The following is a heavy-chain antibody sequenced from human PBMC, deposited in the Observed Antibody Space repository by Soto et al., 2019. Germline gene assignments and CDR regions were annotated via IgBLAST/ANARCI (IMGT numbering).Heavy chain of an antibody. CDR1: GGSISSGDYY. V-gene: IGHV4-30-4*01. Sequence: QVQLQESGPGLVKPSQTLSLTCTVSGGSISSGDYYWSWIRQPPGKGLEWIGYIYYSGSTYYNPSLKSRVTISVDTSKNQFSLKLSSVTAADTAVYYCARDSSTLGELSLAFDYWGQGTLVTVSS. J-gene: IGHJ4*02. D-gene: IGHD3-16*02. CDR2: IYYSGST. CDR3: ARDSSTLGELSLAFDY.